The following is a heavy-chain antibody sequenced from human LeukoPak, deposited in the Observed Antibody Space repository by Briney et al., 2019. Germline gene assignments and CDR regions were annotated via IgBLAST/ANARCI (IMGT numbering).Heavy chain of an antibody. V-gene: IGHV3-23*01. J-gene: IGHJ4*02. CDR3: AKRFGESYGHFDY. D-gene: IGHD3-10*01. CDR1: GFTFSSFA. Sequence: PGGSLRLSCAASGFTFSSFAMSWVRQAPGKGLEWVSAVTGSGSATDYADFVKGRFTISRDNSKNTLYLQINSLRAEDTAVYYCAKRFGESYGHFDYWGQGTLVTVSS. CDR2: VTGSGSAT.